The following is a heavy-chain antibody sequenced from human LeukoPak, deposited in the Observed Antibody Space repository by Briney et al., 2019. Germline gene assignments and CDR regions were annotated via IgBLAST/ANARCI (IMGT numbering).Heavy chain of an antibody. CDR2: IWYDGSNK. D-gene: IGHD2-21*01. J-gene: IGHJ6*02. V-gene: IGHV3-33*01. CDR3: ARDGPAISRYGTDV. Sequence: GGSLRLSCAASGFTFSSYGMHWVRQAPGKGLEWVAVIWYDGSNKYYPDSVQGRFAISRDNSKNTLYLQVNSLRAEDTAVYYCARDGPAISRYGTDVWGQGTTVTVSS. CDR1: GFTFSSYG.